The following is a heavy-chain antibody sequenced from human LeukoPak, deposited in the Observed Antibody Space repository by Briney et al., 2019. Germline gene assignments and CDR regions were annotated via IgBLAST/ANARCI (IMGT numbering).Heavy chain of an antibody. D-gene: IGHD5-24*01. CDR3: ARDQGQRRDVYNFWWED. V-gene: IGHV1-18*01. CDR2: ISGYNGNT. Sequence: ASVTVSCKACGYTLTNYGICWLRQAPGHGREWMGWISGYNGNTNHAQKFQGRVTMTTDTSTSKAHIELRGLRYDRTDGCYCARDQGQRRDVYNFWWEDWGQGTLVTVSS. J-gene: IGHJ4*02. CDR1: GYTLTNYG.